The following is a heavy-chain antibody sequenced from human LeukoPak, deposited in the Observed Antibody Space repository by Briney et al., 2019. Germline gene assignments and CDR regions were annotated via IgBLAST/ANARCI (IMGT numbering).Heavy chain of an antibody. CDR3: ARGIAAAGLLFDY. Sequence: PGGSLRLSCAASGFTFSSYSMNWVRQAPGKGLEWVSYISSSSSTIYYADSVKGRFTISRDNAKNSLYLQMNSLRAEDTAVYYCARGIAAAGLLFDYWGQGTLVTVSS. D-gene: IGHD6-13*01. J-gene: IGHJ4*02. CDR2: ISSSSSTI. V-gene: IGHV3-48*04. CDR1: GFTFSSYS.